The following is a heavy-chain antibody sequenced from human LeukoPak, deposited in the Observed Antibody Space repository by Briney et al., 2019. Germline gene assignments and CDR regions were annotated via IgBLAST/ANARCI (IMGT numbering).Heavy chain of an antibody. D-gene: IGHD3-10*01. CDR3: AREGTMVRVVMDV. CDR2: INSDGSST. CDR1: GFTFSSYW. Sequence: PGGSLRLSCAASGFTFSSYWMHWVRQAPGKGLVWVSRINSDGSSTSYADSVKGRFTISRDNAKSTLYLQMNSLGAEDTAVYYCAREGTMVRVVMDVWGKGTTVTISS. V-gene: IGHV3-74*01. J-gene: IGHJ6*03.